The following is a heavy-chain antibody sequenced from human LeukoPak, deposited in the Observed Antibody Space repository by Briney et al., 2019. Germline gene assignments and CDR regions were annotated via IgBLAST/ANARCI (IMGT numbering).Heavy chain of an antibody. CDR2: VTDSGTNT. Sequence: GGSLRLSCAASGFTFGNYAMSWVRQAPGKGLECISYVTDSGTNTDYADSVKGRFTISRDNSKNTLYLQMNSLTAEDTAVYYCAKDDIIKNWWGQGTLVTVSS. CDR1: GFTFGNYA. D-gene: IGHD2/OR15-2a*01. V-gene: IGHV3-23*01. J-gene: IGHJ4*02. CDR3: AKDDIIKNW.